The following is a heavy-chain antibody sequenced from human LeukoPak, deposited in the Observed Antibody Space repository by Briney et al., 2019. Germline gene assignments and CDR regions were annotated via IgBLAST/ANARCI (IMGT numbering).Heavy chain of an antibody. CDR2: INPNGGGT. CDR1: GYIFIDYQ. CDR3: AREAPMVGDSFDI. J-gene: IGHJ3*02. D-gene: IGHD3-10*02. Sequence: ASVTVSFTTSGYIFIDYQLNWVRQAPGEGLEWMAWINPNGGGTKYAQKFQDRLTMTWDTSISTAYMELNTLTSDDTAVYYCAREAPMVGDSFDIWGHGTMVTVSS. V-gene: IGHV1-2*02.